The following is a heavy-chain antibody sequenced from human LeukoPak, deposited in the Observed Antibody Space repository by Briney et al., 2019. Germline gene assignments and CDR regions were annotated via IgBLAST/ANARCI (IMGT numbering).Heavy chain of an antibody. Sequence: PGGSLRLSCAASGFTFSSYGMHWVRQAPGKGLEWVAFIRCDGSNKYYADSVKGRFTISRDNSKNTLYLQMNSLRAEDTAVYYCAKDRLDSGYESPGLDYWGQGTLVTVSS. D-gene: IGHD5-12*01. V-gene: IGHV3-30*02. CDR1: GFTFSSYG. CDR2: IRCDGSNK. J-gene: IGHJ4*02. CDR3: AKDRLDSGYESPGLDY.